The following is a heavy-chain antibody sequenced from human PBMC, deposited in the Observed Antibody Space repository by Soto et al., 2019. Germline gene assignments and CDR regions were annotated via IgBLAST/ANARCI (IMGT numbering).Heavy chain of an antibody. J-gene: IGHJ6*02. CDR2: IIPISGTS. D-gene: IGHD2-2*01. Sequence: QVQLVQSGAEVKKPGSSVKVSCKASGGTFSSYAISWVRQAPGQGLEWMGGIIPISGTSNYALKFQGRVMITADETTSTVYMELSSLRSEDTAVYFCARSQGSSTSLEIYYYYYYGMDVWGQGTTVTVSS. CDR1: GGTFSSYA. CDR3: ARSQGSSTSLEIYYYYYYGMDV. V-gene: IGHV1-69*01.